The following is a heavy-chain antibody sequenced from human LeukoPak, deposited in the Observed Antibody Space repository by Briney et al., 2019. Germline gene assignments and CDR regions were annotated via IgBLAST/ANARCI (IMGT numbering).Heavy chain of an antibody. CDR2: INTNTKNP. J-gene: IGHJ4*02. V-gene: IGHV7-4-1*02. CDR3: TKGGEGTGMRLDY. CDR1: GYTFTNFA. D-gene: IGHD2-8*01. Sequence: ASVKVSCKASGYTFTNFAMNWVRQAPGQGLEWMGWINTNTKNPSYAQGFTGRFVFSLDTSVSTAYLQISSLKADDTAIYYCTKGGEGTGMRLDYWGQGTLVTVSS.